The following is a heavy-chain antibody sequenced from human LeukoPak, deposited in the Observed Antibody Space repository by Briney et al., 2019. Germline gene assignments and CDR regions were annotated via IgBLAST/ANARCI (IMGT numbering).Heavy chain of an antibody. J-gene: IGHJ3*02. CDR1: GYTFTSYY. CDR2: INPSGGST. V-gene: IGHV1-46*01. D-gene: IGHD1-26*01. Sequence: GASVKVSSKASGYTFTSYYMHWVRQAPGQGLEWMGIINPSGGSTSYAQKFQGRVTMTRDTSTSTVYMELSSLRSEDTAVYYCARDVEATDAFDIWGQGTMVTVSS. CDR3: ARDVEATDAFDI.